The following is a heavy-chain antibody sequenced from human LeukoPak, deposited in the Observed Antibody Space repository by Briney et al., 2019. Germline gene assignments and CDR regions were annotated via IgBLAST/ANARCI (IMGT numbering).Heavy chain of an antibody. V-gene: IGHV1-2*02. D-gene: IGHD2-15*01. CDR3: ARDRDCSGGSCHNWFDP. CDR1: GYAFTDYY. CDR2: ISPNSGTT. Sequence: ASVKVSCKASGYAFTDYYLHWVRQAPRQGLEWMGWISPNSGTTYYSQTFQGRVTMTSDTSISTAYMELSSLRLDDTAVYYCARDRDCSGGSCHNWFDPWGQGTLVTVSS. J-gene: IGHJ5*02.